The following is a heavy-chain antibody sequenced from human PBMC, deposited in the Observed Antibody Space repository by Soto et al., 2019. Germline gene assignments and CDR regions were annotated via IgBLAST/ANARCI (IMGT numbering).Heavy chain of an antibody. J-gene: IGHJ4*02. D-gene: IGHD1-20*01. Sequence: GGSLRLSCAASGFTFSSYAMSWVRQAPGKGLEWVSGISGSGGSTYYADSVKGRFTISRDNSKNTLYLQMNSLRAEDTAVYYCAKDQRIHLVSSRYFDYWGQGTLVTVSS. CDR1: GFTFSSYA. CDR3: AKDQRIHLVSSRYFDY. CDR2: ISGSGGST. V-gene: IGHV3-23*01.